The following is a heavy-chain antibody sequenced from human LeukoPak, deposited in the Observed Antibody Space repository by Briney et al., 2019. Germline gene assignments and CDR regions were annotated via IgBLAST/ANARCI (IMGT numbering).Heavy chain of an antibody. D-gene: IGHD3-16*02. CDR2: IYSGGST. Sequence: AGGSLRLSCAASGFTVSSNYMSWVRQAPGKGLEWVSVIYSGGSTYYADSVKGRFTISRDNSKNTLYLQMNSLRAEDTAVYYCARHVIYYYGMDVWGQGATVTVSS. CDR3: ARHVIYYYGMDV. J-gene: IGHJ6*02. CDR1: GFTVSSNY. V-gene: IGHV3-53*01.